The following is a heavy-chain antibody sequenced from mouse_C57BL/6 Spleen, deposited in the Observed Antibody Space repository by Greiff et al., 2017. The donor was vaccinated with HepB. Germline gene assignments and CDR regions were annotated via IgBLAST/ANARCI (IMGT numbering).Heavy chain of an antibody. J-gene: IGHJ2*01. CDR2: ISSGSSTI. CDR3: ARLGGYFDY. V-gene: IGHV5-17*01. Sequence: EVKLVESGGGLVKPGGSLKLSCAASGFTFSDYGMHWVRQAPEKGLEWVAYISSGSSTIYYADTVKGRFTISRDNAKNNLFLQMTSLRSEDTAMYYCARLGGYFDYWGQGTTLTVSS. CDR1: GFTFSDYG. D-gene: IGHD4-1*01.